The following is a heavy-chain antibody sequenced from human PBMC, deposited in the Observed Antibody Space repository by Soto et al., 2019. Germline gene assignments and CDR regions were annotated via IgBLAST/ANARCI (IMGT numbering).Heavy chain of an antibody. CDR1: GFTFSSYA. V-gene: IGHV3-23*01. CDR2: ISGSGGST. J-gene: IGHJ4*02. CDR3: AKDRGMRVVAATHLDY. D-gene: IGHD2-15*01. Sequence: EVQLLESGGGLVQPGGSLRLSCAASGFTFSSYAMSWVRQAPGKGLEWVSAISGSGGSTYYADSVKGRFTISRDNSKNTLYLQKNSLRAEDTAVYYCAKDRGMRVVAATHLDYWGQGTLVTVSS.